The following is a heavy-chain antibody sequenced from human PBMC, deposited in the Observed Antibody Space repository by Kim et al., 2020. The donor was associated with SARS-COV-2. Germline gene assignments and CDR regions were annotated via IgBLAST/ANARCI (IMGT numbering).Heavy chain of an antibody. Sequence: YNPSLESRVTISVDTSKNQFSLKLSSVTAADTAVYYCAGGVGGYPVPFDYWGQGTLVTVSS. V-gene: IGHV4-59*09. D-gene: IGHD5-12*01. J-gene: IGHJ4*02. CDR3: AGGVGGYPVPFDY.